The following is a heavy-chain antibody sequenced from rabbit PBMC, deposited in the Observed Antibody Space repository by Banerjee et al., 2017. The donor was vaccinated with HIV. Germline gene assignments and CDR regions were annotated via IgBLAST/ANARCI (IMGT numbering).Heavy chain of an antibody. Sequence: QEQLVESGGGLVQPEGSLTLTCTASGFSFSGIYWICWVRQAPGKGLEWIGCISTWSGRIYYASWAKGRFTISKTSSTTVTLQMTSLTAADTATYFCARGVDYTNWALGLWGPGTLVTVS. CDR2: ISTWSGRI. CDR3: ARGVDYTNWALGL. D-gene: IGHD1-1*01. CDR1: GFSFSGIYW. V-gene: IGHV1S45*01. J-gene: IGHJ6*01.